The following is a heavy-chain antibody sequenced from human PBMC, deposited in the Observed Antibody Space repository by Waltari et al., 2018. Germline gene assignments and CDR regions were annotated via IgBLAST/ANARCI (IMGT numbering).Heavy chain of an antibody. V-gene: IGHV4-59*11. J-gene: IGHJ6*02. CDR1: GGSISSHY. CDR3: ARDIHCSGGSCYYYYGMDV. CDR2: IYYSGSN. Sequence: QVQLQESGPGLVKPSETLSLTCTVSGGSISSHYWSWIRQPPGKGLEWIGYIYYSGSNNNNPTLKIRVTKSVDTSKNQFSLKLSSVTAADTAVYYCARDIHCSGGSCYYYYGMDVWGQGTTVIVSS. D-gene: IGHD2-15*01.